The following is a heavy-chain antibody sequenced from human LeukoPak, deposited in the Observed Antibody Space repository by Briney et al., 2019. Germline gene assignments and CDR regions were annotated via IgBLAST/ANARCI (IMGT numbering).Heavy chain of an antibody. V-gene: IGHV3-7*04. CDR3: ARVSAIWSGYYRDY. Sequence: GGSLRLSCAASGFTLSNYWLSWVRQAPGKGLEWVANIKQDGSETYYVDSVKGRFIVSRDNAKNSLYLHMSSLRADDTAVYYCARVSAIWSGYYRDYWGQGTLVTVSS. J-gene: IGHJ4*02. CDR2: IKQDGSET. CDR1: GFTLSNYW. D-gene: IGHD3-3*01.